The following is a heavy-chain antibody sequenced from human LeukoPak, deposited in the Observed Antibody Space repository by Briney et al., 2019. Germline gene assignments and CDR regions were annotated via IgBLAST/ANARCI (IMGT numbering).Heavy chain of an antibody. D-gene: IGHD1-20*01. J-gene: IGHJ4*02. CDR2: INPSGGST. CDR1: GYTFTSYY. Sequence: ASVKVSCKASGYTFTSYYMHWVRQAPGQGLEWMGIINPSGGSTSYAQKFQGRVTITADESTSTAYMELSSLRSEDTAVYYCARDIHNYSFDYWGQGTLVTVSS. V-gene: IGHV1-46*01. CDR3: ARDIHNYSFDY.